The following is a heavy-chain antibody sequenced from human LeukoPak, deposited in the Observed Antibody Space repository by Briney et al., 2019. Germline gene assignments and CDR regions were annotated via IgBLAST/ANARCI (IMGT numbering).Heavy chain of an antibody. CDR3: ARDAQRGFDYSNSLKY. J-gene: IGHJ4*01. Sequence: HPGGSLRLSCAASGFIFSHHGMHWVRQAPGKGLEWVAVIWSDGTNRFYGGSVKGRFTISRDNSQNAVFLQMNSLRVEDTAMYYCARDAQRGFDYSNSLKYWGHGTLVTVSS. V-gene: IGHV3-33*01. CDR2: IWSDGTNR. D-gene: IGHD4-11*01. CDR1: GFIFSHHG.